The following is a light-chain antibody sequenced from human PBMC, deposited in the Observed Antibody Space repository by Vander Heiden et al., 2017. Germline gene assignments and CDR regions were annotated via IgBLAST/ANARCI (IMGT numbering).Light chain of an antibody. J-gene: IGKJ2*01. V-gene: IGKV2-30*01. CDR1: QGLVNNDGGTY. Sequence: DVVMTQSPLSLPVTLGQPASISCRSSQGLVNNDGGTYLNWFQQRPGLSPRRLIYRISHRDSGVPGRFRGSGSRTDFTLEITRVEAEDVGVYYCMQATHWPYTFGQGTKLEI. CDR2: RIS. CDR3: MQATHWPYT.